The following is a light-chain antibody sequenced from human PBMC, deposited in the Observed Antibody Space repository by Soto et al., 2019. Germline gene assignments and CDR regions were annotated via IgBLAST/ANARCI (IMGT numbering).Light chain of an antibody. CDR3: QQYGSSPPLT. Sequence: EIVFTQSPGTLSLSPGERATLSCSASQSVSSSYLAWYQQKPGQAPRLVIYGASSRATGIPDRFSGSGSGTDFTLTISKLEPEDFAVYYCQQYGSSPPLTFGGGTKVDIK. J-gene: IGKJ4*01. CDR1: QSVSSSY. CDR2: GAS. V-gene: IGKV3-20*01.